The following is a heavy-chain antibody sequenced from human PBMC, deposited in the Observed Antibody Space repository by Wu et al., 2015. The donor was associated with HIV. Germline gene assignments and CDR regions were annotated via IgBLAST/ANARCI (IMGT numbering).Heavy chain of an antibody. V-gene: IGHV1-18*01. CDR2: ISAYSGNT. CDR1: GYTFSTYG. J-gene: IGHJ2*01. CDR3: TTADLGYFDL. Sequence: QVQLVQSGPEVKKPGASVTVSCKASGYTFSTYGISWMRQAPGQGLEWMGWISAYSGNTDNAQNLQGRVTMTEDTSTDTAYMELSSLRSEDTAVYYCTTADLGYFDLWGRGTLVTVSS.